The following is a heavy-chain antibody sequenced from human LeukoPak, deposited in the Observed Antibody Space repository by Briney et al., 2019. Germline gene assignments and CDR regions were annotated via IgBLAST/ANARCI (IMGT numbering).Heavy chain of an antibody. V-gene: IGHV1-69*05. Sequence: SVKVSCKASGGTFSSYAISWVRQAPGQGLEWMGGITPIFGTANYAQKFQGRVTITTDESTSTAYMELSSLRSEDTAVYYCARGAMEGGRLMDFDYWGQGTLVTVSS. CDR3: ARGAMEGGRLMDFDY. D-gene: IGHD5-18*01. J-gene: IGHJ4*02. CDR2: ITPIFGTA. CDR1: GGTFSSYA.